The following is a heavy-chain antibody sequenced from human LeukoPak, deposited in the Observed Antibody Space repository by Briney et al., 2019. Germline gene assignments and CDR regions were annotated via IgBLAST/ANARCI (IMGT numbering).Heavy chain of an antibody. CDR1: GYTFTDFD. Sequence: ASVKVSCKASGYTFTDFDIYWVRQAAGQGLEYVGRMTPNTGKIGFAQKFQGRVTITRDTSINTVYMELSSLKSDDTAVYYCARGAPYYYDSSGYYYVLDYWGQGTLVTVSS. V-gene: IGHV1-8*03. J-gene: IGHJ4*02. CDR2: MTPNTGKI. CDR3: ARGAPYYYDSSGYYYVLDY. D-gene: IGHD3-22*01.